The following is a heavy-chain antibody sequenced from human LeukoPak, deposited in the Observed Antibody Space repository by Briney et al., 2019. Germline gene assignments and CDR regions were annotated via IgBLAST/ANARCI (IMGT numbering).Heavy chain of an antibody. CDR1: GFTFSSYN. V-gene: IGHV3-48*02. CDR3: AREYSSSSGSVSDY. CDR2: VSSSSSTI. Sequence: GGSLRLSCAASGFTFSSYNMNWVRQAPGKGLEGVSYVSSSSSTIYYADSVKGRFTISRDNAKNSLYLHMNSLRDEDTAVYYCAREYSSSSGSVSDYWGQGTLVTVSS. D-gene: IGHD6-6*01. J-gene: IGHJ4*02.